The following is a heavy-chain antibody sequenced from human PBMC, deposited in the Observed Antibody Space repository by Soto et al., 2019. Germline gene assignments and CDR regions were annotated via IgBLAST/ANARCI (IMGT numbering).Heavy chain of an antibody. CDR2: IIPILGIA. J-gene: IGHJ6*02. CDR3: ARDYYGSGRGMDV. V-gene: IGHV1-69*08. CDR1: GGTFSSYT. Sequence: QVQLVQSGAEVKKPGSSVKVSCKASGGTFSSYTISWVRQAPGQGLEWMGRIIPILGIANYAQKFHGRVTITADKSTSTAYMELSSLRSEDTAVYYCARDYYGSGRGMDVWGQGTTVTVSS. D-gene: IGHD3-10*01.